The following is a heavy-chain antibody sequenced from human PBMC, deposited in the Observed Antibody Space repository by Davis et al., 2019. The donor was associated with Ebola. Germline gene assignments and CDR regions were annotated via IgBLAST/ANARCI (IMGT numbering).Heavy chain of an antibody. J-gene: IGHJ6*02. CDR1: VFTFSSYG. D-gene: IGHD2/OR15-2a*01. CDR2: IWYDGSNK. Sequence: PGGSLRLSCAASVFTFSSYGMHWVRQAPGKGLEWVAVIWYDGSNKYYADSVKGRFTISRDNSKNTLYLQMNSLRAEDTAVYYCAKDNIRGVYYGMDVWGQGTTVTVSS. V-gene: IGHV3-33*06. CDR3: AKDNIRGVYYGMDV.